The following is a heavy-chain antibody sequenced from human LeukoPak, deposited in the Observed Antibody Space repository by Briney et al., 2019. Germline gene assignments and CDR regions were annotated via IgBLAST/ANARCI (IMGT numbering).Heavy chain of an antibody. V-gene: IGHV4-34*01. CDR2: INHSGST. D-gene: IGHD2-21*01. Sequence: GSLGLSCAASAFTFRDYYMSWIRQPPGKGLEWIGEINHSGSTNYNPSLKSRVTISVDTSKNQFSLKLSSVTAADTAVYYCASSNWAWVVVAWGQGTLVTVSS. J-gene: IGHJ4*02. CDR3: ASSNWAWVVVA. CDR1: AFTFRDYY.